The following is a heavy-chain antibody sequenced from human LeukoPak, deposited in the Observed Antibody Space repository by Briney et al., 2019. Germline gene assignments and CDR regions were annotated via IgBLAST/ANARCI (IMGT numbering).Heavy chain of an antibody. CDR2: INHSGST. CDR3: ARDSTDDGYKVYWYFDL. J-gene: IGHJ2*01. CDR1: GGSFSGYY. Sequence: PSETLSLTCAVYGGSFSGYYWSWIRQPPGKGLEWIGEINHSGSTNYNPSLKSRVTISVDTSKNQFSLKLSSVTAADTAVYYCARDSTDDGYKVYWYFDLWGRGTLVTVSS. D-gene: IGHD5-24*01. V-gene: IGHV4-34*01.